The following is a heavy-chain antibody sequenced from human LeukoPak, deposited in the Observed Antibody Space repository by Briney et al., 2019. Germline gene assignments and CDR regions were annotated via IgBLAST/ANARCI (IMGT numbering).Heavy chain of an antibody. CDR2: MNPNSGNT. D-gene: IGHD3-22*01. CDR3: ARGRGDRSGYYWFDP. Sequence: ASVKVSCKASGYTFTSYGINWVRQATGQGIEWMGWMNPNSGNTGYAQKFQGRVTMTRNTSISTAYMELSSLRSEDTAVYYCARGRGDRSGYYWFDPWGQGTLVTVSS. J-gene: IGHJ5*02. V-gene: IGHV1-8*02. CDR1: GYTFTSYG.